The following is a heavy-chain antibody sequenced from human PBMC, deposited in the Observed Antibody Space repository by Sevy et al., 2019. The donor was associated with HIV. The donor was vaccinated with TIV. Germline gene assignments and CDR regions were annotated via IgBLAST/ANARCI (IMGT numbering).Heavy chain of an antibody. Sequence: ASVKVSCKASGYTFTDYYIHWMRQAPGQGLEWMGWINPKSDAPLYAQKFQGRITMTTDTSTSTAYMELSRLRSDDTAMYFCARALYLDSIGYHSAHAFDIWAQGTMVTVSS. CDR1: GYTFTDYY. V-gene: IGHV1-2*02. D-gene: IGHD3-22*01. CDR2: INPKSDAP. J-gene: IGHJ3*02. CDR3: ARALYLDSIGYHSAHAFDI.